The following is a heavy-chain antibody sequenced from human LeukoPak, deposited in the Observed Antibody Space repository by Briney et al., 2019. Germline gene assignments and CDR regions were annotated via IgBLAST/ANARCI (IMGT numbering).Heavy chain of an antibody. CDR1: NASTGSSGFY. Sequence: SETLSLTCSVSNASTGSSGFYWAWIRQPPGQGLEWIGSVSYSGKTHYNPSLKSRVTISVDTSKNEFSLRLSSVTAADTAVYYCAREGGSSSWFDYWGQGTLVTVSS. J-gene: IGHJ4*02. CDR2: VSYSGKT. CDR3: AREGGSSSWFDY. D-gene: IGHD6-13*01. V-gene: IGHV4-39*02.